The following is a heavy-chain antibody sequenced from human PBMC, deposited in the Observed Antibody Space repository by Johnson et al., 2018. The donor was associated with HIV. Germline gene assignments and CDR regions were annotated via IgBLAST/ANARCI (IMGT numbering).Heavy chain of an antibody. CDR3: ARERRWWELPRSAFDS. Sequence: QVQLVESGGGVVQPGTSLRLSCAASGFTFSTYGMHGVRQAPGKGLEWVAVISYDGTYEFYADSVKGRFTISRDNSKSTLYLQMSSLRVEDTAVYYCARERRWWELPRSAFDSWGQGTMVTVSS. J-gene: IGHJ3*02. CDR2: ISYDGTYE. D-gene: IGHD2-15*01. V-gene: IGHV3-30*03. CDR1: GFTFSTYG.